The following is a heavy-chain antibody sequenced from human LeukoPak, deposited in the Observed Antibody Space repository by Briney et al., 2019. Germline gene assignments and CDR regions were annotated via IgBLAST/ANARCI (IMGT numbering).Heavy chain of an antibody. D-gene: IGHD2-21*02. CDR3: ARVVGHIVVVTAPVPAFDI. V-gene: IGHV3-48*04. Sequence: GGSLRLSCAASGFTFSSYSMNWVRQAPGKGLEWVSYISSSSSTIYYADSVKGRFTISRDNAKNSLYLQMNSLRAEDTAVYYCARVVGHIVVVTAPVPAFDIWGQGTMVTVSS. J-gene: IGHJ3*02. CDR2: ISSSSSTI. CDR1: GFTFSSYS.